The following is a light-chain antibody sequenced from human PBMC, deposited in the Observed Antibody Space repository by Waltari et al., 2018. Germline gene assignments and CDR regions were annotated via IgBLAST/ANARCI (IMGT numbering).Light chain of an antibody. V-gene: IGLV3-19*01. CDR3: HSRDASGVAGS. CDR2: GKK. J-gene: IGLJ2*01. CDR1: TSRSYY. Sequence: SELTQNLAVSVAMGQPARTPCQEETSRSYYASWYQQRPGQAPILVIYGKKNRPSGVPDRFSGSSSHNTAALTITGAQAEDEASYYCHSRDASGVAGSFGGGTKLTVL.